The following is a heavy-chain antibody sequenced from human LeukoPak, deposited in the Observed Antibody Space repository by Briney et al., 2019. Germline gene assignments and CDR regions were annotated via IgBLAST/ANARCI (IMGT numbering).Heavy chain of an antibody. D-gene: IGHD3-22*01. Sequence: ASVKVSCKASGGTFSSYAISWVRQAPGQGLEWMGGIIPIFGTANYAQKFQGRVTITADESTSTAYMELSSLRSEDTAVYYCARDKTYYYDSSSPLDYWGQGTLVTVSS. CDR1: GGTFSSYA. V-gene: IGHV1-69*13. CDR2: IIPIFGTA. J-gene: IGHJ4*02. CDR3: ARDKTYYYDSSSPLDY.